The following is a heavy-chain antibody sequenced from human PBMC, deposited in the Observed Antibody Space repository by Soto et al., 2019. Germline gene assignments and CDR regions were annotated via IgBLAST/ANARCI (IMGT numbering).Heavy chain of an antibody. J-gene: IGHJ6*02. Sequence: PGGSLRVSCAAFGFNFVGYGMSWVRQAPGKWLALVSAISGSGGSTYYADSVKGRFTISRDNSKNTLYLQMNSLRADDTAVYYCATGLSLGYDSSGYTYYYGIDVWGQATTVTLSS. CDR1: GFNFVGYG. V-gene: IGHV3-23*01. CDR3: ATGLSLGYDSSGYTYYYGIDV. CDR2: ISGSGGST. D-gene: IGHD3-22*01.